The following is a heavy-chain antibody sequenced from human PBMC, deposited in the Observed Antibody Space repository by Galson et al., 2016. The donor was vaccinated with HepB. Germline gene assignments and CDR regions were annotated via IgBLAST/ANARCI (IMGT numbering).Heavy chain of an antibody. Sequence: SLRLSCAASGFSFRDFYMSWIRQVPGKGLEWVSYINIGGSDKYYADSVKGRFTISRDNARNSLFLQMNRLSAEDTAVYYCARQYGNYIRGPWGQGTLVTVSS. J-gene: IGHJ5*02. D-gene: IGHD3-10*01. CDR3: ARQYGNYIRGP. V-gene: IGHV3-11*01. CDR1: GFSFRDFY. CDR2: INIGGSDK.